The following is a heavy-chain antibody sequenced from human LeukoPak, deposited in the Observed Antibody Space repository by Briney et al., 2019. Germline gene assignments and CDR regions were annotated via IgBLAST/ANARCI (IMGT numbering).Heavy chain of an antibody. J-gene: IGHJ4*02. V-gene: IGHV3-30*02. D-gene: IGHD3-16*02. CDR2: IRYDGSNK. CDR1: GFTLSSYG. CDR3: AKDFSAYRSYYFDY. Sequence: GGSLRLSCAASGFTLSSYGMHWVRQAPGKGLEWVAFIRYDGSNKYYADSVKGRFTISRDNSKNTLYLQMNSLRAEDTAVYYCAKDFSAYRSYYFDYWGQGTLVTVSS.